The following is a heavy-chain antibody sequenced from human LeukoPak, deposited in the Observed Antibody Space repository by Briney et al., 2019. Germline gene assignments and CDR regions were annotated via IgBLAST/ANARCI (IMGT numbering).Heavy chain of an antibody. CDR1: GFTFSSYA. J-gene: IGHJ4*02. CDR3: AKDYYDSSGLEPNFDY. Sequence: GGSLRLSYAASGFTFSSYAMSWVRQAPGKGLEWVSAISGSGGSTYYADSVKGRFTISRDNSKNTLYLQMNSLRAEDTAVYYCAKDYYDSSGLEPNFDYWGQGTLVTVSS. CDR2: ISGSGGST. D-gene: IGHD3-22*01. V-gene: IGHV3-23*01.